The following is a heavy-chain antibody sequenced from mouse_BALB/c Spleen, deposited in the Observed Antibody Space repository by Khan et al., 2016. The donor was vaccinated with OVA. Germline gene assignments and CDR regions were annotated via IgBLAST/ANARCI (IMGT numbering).Heavy chain of an antibody. J-gene: IGHJ2*01. CDR2: MSYSGST. CDR1: GYSITSGYG. V-gene: IGHV3-2*02. Sequence: EVQLQESGPGLVKPSQSLSLTCTVTGYSITSGYGWNWIRQFPGNKLEWMGYMSYSGSTNYYPSIKSRISITRDTSKNQFFLQLNSVTTENTATYYCARTARIKYWGQGTTLTVSS. D-gene: IGHD1-2*01. CDR3: ARTARIKY.